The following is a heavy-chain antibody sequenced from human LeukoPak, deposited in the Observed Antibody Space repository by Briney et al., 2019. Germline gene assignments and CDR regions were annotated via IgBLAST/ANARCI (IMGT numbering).Heavy chain of an antibody. V-gene: IGHV3-21*01. J-gene: IGHJ4*02. D-gene: IGHD3-10*01. CDR3: AKTEPQNYYGSGSYPHF. Sequence: GGSLRLSCAASGFTFSSYNMNWVRQAPGKGLEWVSSISGSSSYIYYADSVKGRFTISRDNAKNSLYLQMNSLRAEDTAVYYCAKTEPQNYYGSGSYPHFWGQGTLVTVS. CDR1: GFTFSSYN. CDR2: ISGSSSYI.